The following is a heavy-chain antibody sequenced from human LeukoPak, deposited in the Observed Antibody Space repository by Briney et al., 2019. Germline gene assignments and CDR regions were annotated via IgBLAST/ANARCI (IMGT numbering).Heavy chain of an antibody. CDR3: ARSDPLGATVAFDI. CDR1: GGSISSYY. Sequence: PSETLSLTCTVSGGSISSYYWSWIRQPPGKGLEWIGYIYYSGSTNYNPSLKSRVTISVYTSKNQFSLKLSSVTAADTAVYYCARSDPLGATVAFDIWGQGTMVTVSS. J-gene: IGHJ3*02. V-gene: IGHV4-59*01. CDR2: IYYSGST. D-gene: IGHD1-26*01.